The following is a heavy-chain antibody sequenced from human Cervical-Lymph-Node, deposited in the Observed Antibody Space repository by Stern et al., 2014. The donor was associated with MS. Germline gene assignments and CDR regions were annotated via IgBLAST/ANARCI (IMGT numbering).Heavy chain of an antibody. D-gene: IGHD1-26*01. CDR3: ARDGSGTYYWDY. Sequence: VQLEESGGGLVKPGGSLRLSCAASGFTFSDYYMSWIRQAPGKGLEWVSYITTSSSYTNYADSVKGRFTISRDNAKNSLYLQMNSLRAEDTAVYYCARDGSGTYYWDYWGQGTLVTVSS. CDR1: GFTFSDYY. V-gene: IGHV3-11*06. CDR2: ITTSSSYT. J-gene: IGHJ4*02.